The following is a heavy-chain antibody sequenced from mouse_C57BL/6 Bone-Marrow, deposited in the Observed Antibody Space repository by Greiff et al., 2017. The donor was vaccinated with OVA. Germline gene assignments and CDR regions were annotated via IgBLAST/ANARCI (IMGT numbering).Heavy chain of an antibody. CDR2: IYPGDGDT. J-gene: IGHJ2*01. D-gene: IGHD1-1*01. CDR3: ARRSYYGSSLDY. V-gene: IGHV1-82*01. CDR1: GYAFSSSW. Sequence: VQLQQSGPELVKPGASVKISCKASGYAFSSSWMNWVKQRPGKGLEWIGRIYPGDGDTNYNGKFKGKATLTADKSSSTAYMQLSSLTSEDSAVYFCARRSYYGSSLDYWGQGTTLTVSS.